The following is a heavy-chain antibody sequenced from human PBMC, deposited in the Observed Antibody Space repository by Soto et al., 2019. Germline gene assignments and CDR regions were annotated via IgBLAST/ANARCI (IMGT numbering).Heavy chain of an antibody. V-gene: IGHV3-74*01. CDR2: IKTDGSTT. CDR3: ARDRGIATRELNWFAP. J-gene: IGHJ5*02. Sequence: EVQLVESGGGIVQPWGSLRLSCAASGFTFSSYWMHWVRQAPGKGPVWVSRIKTDGSTTRYADFVRGRFTISRDNTKNTRYLQMNSLRGEATAVYYCARDRGIATRELNWFAPWGQGTLVTVSS. CDR1: GFTFSSYW. D-gene: IGHD6-6*01.